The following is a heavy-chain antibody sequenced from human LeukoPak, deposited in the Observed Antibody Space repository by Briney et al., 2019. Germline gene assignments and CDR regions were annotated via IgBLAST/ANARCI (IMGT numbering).Heavy chain of an antibody. D-gene: IGHD4-17*01. J-gene: IGHJ3*02. CDR3: ARVGDYGDYSDAFDI. V-gene: IGHV3-21*01. Sequence: GGSLRLSCAASGFTFSSYAMSWVRQAPGKGLEWVSSISSSSSYIYYADSVKGRFTISRDNAKNSLYLQINSLRAEDTAVYYCARVGDYGDYSDAFDIWGQGTMVTVSS. CDR1: GFTFSSYA. CDR2: ISSSSSYI.